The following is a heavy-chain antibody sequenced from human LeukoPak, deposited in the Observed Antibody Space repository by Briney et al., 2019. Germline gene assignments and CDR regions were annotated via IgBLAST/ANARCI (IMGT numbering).Heavy chain of an antibody. CDR1: GFTFSSYA. J-gene: IGHJ4*02. V-gene: IGHV3-23*01. D-gene: IGHD6-13*01. CDR3: ARGVTSSRALFDY. Sequence: GGSLRLSCAASGFTFSSYAMSWVRQAPGKGLEWVSAISGSGGSTYYADSVKGRFTISRDNSKNTLYLQMNSLRAEDTALYYCARGVTSSRALFDYWGQGTLVTVSS. CDR2: ISGSGGST.